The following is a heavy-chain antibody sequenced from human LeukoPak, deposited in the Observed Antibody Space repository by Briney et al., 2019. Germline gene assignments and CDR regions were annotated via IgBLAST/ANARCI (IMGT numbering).Heavy chain of an antibody. J-gene: IGHJ4*01. CDR1: SGSISNYD. V-gene: IGHV4-4*07. CDR2: IYTSGST. Sequence: PSETLSLTCTVSSGSISNYDWSWIRQPAGKGLEWIGRIYTSGSTNYNPSLKSRVTMSVDTSKKQFSLKLTSVTAADTAVYYCARAGYASSWYAQFPFSFDSWGHGALVTVSS. CDR3: ARAGYASSWYAQFPFSFDS. D-gene: IGHD2-2*03.